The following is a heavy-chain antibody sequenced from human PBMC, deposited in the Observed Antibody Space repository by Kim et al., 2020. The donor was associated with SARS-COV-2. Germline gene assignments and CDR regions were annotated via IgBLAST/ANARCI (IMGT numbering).Heavy chain of an antibody. V-gene: IGHV3-23*03. D-gene: IGHD1-26*01. Sequence: GGSLRLSCAASGFTFSSYAMSWVRQAPGKGLEWVSVIYSGGSSTYYADSVKGRFTISRDNSKNTLYLQMNSLRAEDTAVYYCELMGATGYWGQGTLVTVS. CDR1: GFTFSSYA. CDR3: ELMGATGY. J-gene: IGHJ4*02. CDR2: IYSGGSST.